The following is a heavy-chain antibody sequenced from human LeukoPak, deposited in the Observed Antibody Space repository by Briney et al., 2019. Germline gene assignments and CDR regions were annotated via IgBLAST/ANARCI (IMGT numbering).Heavy chain of an antibody. Sequence: SVKVSCKASGGTFSSYAISWVRQAPGQVLAWMGRIIPILGIANYAQKFQGRVTITADKSTSTAYMELSSLRSEDTAVYYCARYTVTTHWFDPWGQGTLVTVSS. D-gene: IGHD1-7*01. CDR1: GGTFSSYA. CDR3: ARYTVTTHWFDP. V-gene: IGHV1-69*04. CDR2: IIPILGIA. J-gene: IGHJ5*02.